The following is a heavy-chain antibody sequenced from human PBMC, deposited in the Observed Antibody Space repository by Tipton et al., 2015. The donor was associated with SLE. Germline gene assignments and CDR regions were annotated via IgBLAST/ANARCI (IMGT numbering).Heavy chain of an antibody. CDR1: GFTFSSYG. CDR2: IKPDGSEG. J-gene: IGHJ3*02. Sequence: GSLRLSCAASGFTFSSYGMHWVRQAPGKGLEWVANIKPDGSEGFYVESVKGRFTISRDNAQDSLYLQMNSLRDEDTAVYYCARGDFVGAAFVDAFDIWGQGTVVTVSS. D-gene: IGHD1-26*01. V-gene: IGHV3-7*01. CDR3: ARGDFVGAAFVDAFDI.